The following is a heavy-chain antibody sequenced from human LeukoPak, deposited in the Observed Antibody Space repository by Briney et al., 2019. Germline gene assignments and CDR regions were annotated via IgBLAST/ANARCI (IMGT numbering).Heavy chain of an antibody. J-gene: IGHJ3*02. CDR1: GGSFSGYY. CDR2: INHSGST. Sequence: PSETLSLTXAVYGGSFSGYYWSWIRQPPGKGLEWIGEINHSGSTNYNPSLKSRVTISVDTSKNQFSLKLSSVTAADTAVYYCARGAYGSDSSGSDAFDIWGQGTMVTVSS. CDR3: ARGAYGSDSSGSDAFDI. V-gene: IGHV4-34*01. D-gene: IGHD3-22*01.